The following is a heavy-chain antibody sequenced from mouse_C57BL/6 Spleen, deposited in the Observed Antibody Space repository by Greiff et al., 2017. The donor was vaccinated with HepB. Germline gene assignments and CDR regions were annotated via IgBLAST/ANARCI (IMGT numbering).Heavy chain of an antibody. Sequence: QVQLQQSGPELVKPGASVKISCKASGYAFSSSWMNWVKQRPGKGLEWIGRIYPGDGDTNYNGKFKGKATLTADKSSSTAYMQLSSLTSEDSAVYFCARSSSGYEGDFDYWGQGTTLTVSS. V-gene: IGHV1-82*01. D-gene: IGHD3-2*02. CDR1: GYAFSSSW. CDR2: IYPGDGDT. CDR3: ARSSSGYEGDFDY. J-gene: IGHJ2*01.